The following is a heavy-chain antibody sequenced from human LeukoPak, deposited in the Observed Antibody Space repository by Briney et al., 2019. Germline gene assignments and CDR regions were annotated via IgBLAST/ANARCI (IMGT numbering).Heavy chain of an antibody. J-gene: IGHJ6*03. CDR3: ARQAYDFWSGPLSGIYYMDV. CDR2: IIPIFGTA. Sequence: SVKVSCKASGGTLSSYAISWVRQAPGQGLEWMGRIIPIFGTANYAQKFQGRVTITTDESTSTAYMELSSLRSEDTAVYYCARQAYDFWSGPLSGIYYMDVWGKGTTVTVSS. V-gene: IGHV1-69*05. D-gene: IGHD3-3*01. CDR1: GGTLSSYA.